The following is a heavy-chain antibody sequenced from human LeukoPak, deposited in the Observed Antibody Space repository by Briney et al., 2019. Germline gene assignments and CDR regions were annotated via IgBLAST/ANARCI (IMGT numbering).Heavy chain of an antibody. J-gene: IGHJ4*02. V-gene: IGHV3-7*03. CDR1: GFTLSSRW. CDR3: AKLVHQTTVTTSYFDY. CDR2: INRDGSEK. D-gene: IGHD4-17*01. Sequence: GGSLRLSCVVSGFTLSSRWMMWVRQAPGEGLEWMTNINRDGSEKNYVDSVKGRFTITRDNAENSLYLQMNSLKVEDSAIYYCAKLVHQTTVTTSYFDYWGQGTLVTVSS.